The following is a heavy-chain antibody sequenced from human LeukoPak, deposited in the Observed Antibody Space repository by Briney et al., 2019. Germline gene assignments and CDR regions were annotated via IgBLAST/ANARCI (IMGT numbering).Heavy chain of an antibody. J-gene: IGHJ4*02. CDR3: ARTFASAHIDY. CDR1: GFPFSGYL. V-gene: IGHV3-74*01. Sequence: GGSLRLSCAVSGFPFSGYLMHWVRQAPGKGLVWVSRIKSDGSSTTYADSVKGRFTISRDNAKNTLYLEMNSLRAEDTAVYYCARTFASAHIDYWGQRTLVTVSS. D-gene: IGHD2-15*01. CDR2: IKSDGSST.